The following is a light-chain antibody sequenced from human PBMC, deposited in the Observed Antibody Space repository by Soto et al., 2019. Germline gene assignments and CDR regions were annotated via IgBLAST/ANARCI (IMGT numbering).Light chain of an antibody. CDR3: LQDYYYPLT. V-gene: IGKV1-6*01. CDR2: AAS. J-gene: IGKJ4*01. Sequence: ATQMTQSPPSLSASVGDRVTITCRASQAIRNDLGWYQYKPGRAPKLLIYAASILQSGVPSRFSGSGTGTNFTLTLSRPPPEDSATYYCLQDYYYPLTFGGGTKVEIK. CDR1: QAIRND.